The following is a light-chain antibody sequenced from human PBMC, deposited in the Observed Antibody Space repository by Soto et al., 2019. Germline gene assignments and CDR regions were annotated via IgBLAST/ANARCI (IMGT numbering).Light chain of an antibody. CDR3: QQYNNWPLA. Sequence: EIVMTQSPATLSVSPGERATLSCRASQSVNSNLAWYQQKPGQAPRLLIYGASTRATGIPARFSGSGSGTEFTLTISSLQSEDFAVYYCQQYNNWPLAFGPGTKVDI. CDR1: QSVNSN. V-gene: IGKV3-15*01. CDR2: GAS. J-gene: IGKJ3*01.